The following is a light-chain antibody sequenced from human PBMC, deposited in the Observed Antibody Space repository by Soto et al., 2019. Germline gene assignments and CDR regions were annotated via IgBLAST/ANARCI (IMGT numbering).Light chain of an antibody. J-gene: IGLJ1*01. V-gene: IGLV2-8*01. CDR3: SSYAGSNNV. CDR1: SSDVGGYNY. CDR2: EVS. Sequence: QPVLTQPPSASGSPGQSVTISCTGTSSDVGGYNYVSWYQQHPGKAPKLMISEVSKRPSGVPDRFSGSKSGNTASLTVSGLQAEDEADYYCSSYAGSNNVFGTGTKLTVL.